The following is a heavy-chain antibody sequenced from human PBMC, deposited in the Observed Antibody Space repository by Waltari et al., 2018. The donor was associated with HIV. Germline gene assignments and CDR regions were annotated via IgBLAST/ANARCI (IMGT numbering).Heavy chain of an antibody. CDR2: IYYSGST. J-gene: IGHJ2*01. D-gene: IGHD6-13*01. V-gene: IGHV4-30-4*01. Sequence: QVQLQESGPGLVKPSQTLSLTCTVSGGSISSGDYYWSWFRPPPGKGLEWIGYIYYSGSTYYNPSLKSRVTISVDTSKNQFSLKLSSVTAADTAVYYCARDPRIAAADPYWYFDLWGRGTLVTVSS. CDR1: GGSISSGDYY. CDR3: ARDPRIAAADPYWYFDL.